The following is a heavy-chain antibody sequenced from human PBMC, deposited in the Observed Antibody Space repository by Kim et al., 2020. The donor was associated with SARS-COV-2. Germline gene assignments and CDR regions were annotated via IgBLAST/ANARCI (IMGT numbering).Heavy chain of an antibody. CDR3: TKESALFSDS. J-gene: IGHJ4*02. CDR1: GFTFSSYA. Sequence: GGSLRLSCTASGFTFSSYAMSWVRQAPGMGLEWVSSISGSGSNKYYSDSLKGRLTISRDNSKNTLYLEMHSLKVEDTAFYYCTKESALFSDSWGQGTLVTVS. V-gene: IGHV3-23*01. D-gene: IGHD3-3*01. CDR2: ISGSGSNK.